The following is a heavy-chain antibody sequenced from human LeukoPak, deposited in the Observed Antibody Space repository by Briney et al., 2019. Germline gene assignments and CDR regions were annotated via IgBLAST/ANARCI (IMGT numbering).Heavy chain of an antibody. CDR1: GGSISSYY. Sequence: PSETLSLTCTVSGGSISSYYWSWIRQPPGKGLEWIGYIYYSGSTNYNPSLKSRVTISVDTSKNQFSLKLSSVTAADTAMYYCARHGDGTGYSSSWSTDAFDIWGQGTMVTVSS. J-gene: IGHJ3*02. CDR2: IYYSGST. D-gene: IGHD6-13*01. CDR3: ARHGDGTGYSSSWSTDAFDI. V-gene: IGHV4-59*08.